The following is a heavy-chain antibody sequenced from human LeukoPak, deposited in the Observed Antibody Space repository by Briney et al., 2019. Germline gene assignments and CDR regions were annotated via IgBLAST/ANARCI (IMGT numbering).Heavy chain of an antibody. CDR3: ARDLAIVVVTAIDTPYYFDY. J-gene: IGHJ4*02. CDR2: IDSSGIT. Sequence: SETLSLTCTVSGVSMNGYFWSWIRQPPEKGLDLIGHIDSSGITVYNAPLKSRVTMSVDTSKNQFSLKLSSVTAADTAVYYCARDLAIVVVTAIDTPYYFDYWGQGTLVTVSS. V-gene: IGHV4-59*12. CDR1: GVSMNGYF. D-gene: IGHD2-21*02.